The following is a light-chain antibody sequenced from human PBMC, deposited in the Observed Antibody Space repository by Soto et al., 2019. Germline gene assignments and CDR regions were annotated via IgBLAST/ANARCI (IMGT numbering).Light chain of an antibody. CDR2: DAS. V-gene: IGKV1-33*01. J-gene: IGKJ2*01. Sequence: DIQMTQSPSSLSASVGDRVTITCQASQDISNFLNWYQQKPGKAPKLLIYDASNLETGVPSRFSGTRSGTDFIFTISSLQPEDRATYYCQQYDVLLSMFTFGQGTKLEIK. CDR1: QDISNF. CDR3: QQYDVLLSMFT.